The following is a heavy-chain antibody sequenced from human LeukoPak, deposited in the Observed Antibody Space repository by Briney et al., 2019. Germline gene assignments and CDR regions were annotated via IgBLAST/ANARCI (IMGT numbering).Heavy chain of an antibody. CDR2: MHSSGIT. J-gene: IGHJ4*02. V-gene: IGHV4-61*01. CDR1: GDSVTSGSYH. D-gene: IGHD5-12*01. Sequence: SETLSLTCTVSGDSVTSGSYHWSWIRQPPGKGLEWLGYMHSSGITNYNPSLKSRVTISLGTPNNQLSLKLTSVTAADRAVYYCARGVIDSGSDLPANNWGQGTLVTVSS. CDR3: ARGVIDSGSDLPANN.